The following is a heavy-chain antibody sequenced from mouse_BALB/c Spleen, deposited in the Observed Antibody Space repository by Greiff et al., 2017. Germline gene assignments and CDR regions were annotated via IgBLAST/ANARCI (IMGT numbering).Heavy chain of an antibody. CDR3: ARWGYGYDGAMDY. V-gene: IGHV5-17*02. D-gene: IGHD2-2*01. Sequence: EVKLMESGGGLVQPGGSRKLSCAASGFTFSSFGMHWVRQAPEKGLEWVAYISSGSSTIYYADTVKGRFTISRDNPKNTLFLQMTSLRSEDTAMYYCARWGYGYDGAMDYWGQGTSVTVSS. CDR2: ISSGSSTI. CDR1: GFTFSSFG. J-gene: IGHJ4*01.